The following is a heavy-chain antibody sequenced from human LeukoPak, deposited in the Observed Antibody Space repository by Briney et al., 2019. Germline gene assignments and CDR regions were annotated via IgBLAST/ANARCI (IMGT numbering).Heavy chain of an antibody. Sequence: GGSLRLSCAVSGFTFSNAWMSWFRQAPGKGLEWVGRIRSKTDGGTTEFAAPVKGRFTISGDDSKNTLYLQMNSLKTEDTAVYYCTTRTVTTAGWYWGQGTLVTVSS. V-gene: IGHV3-15*01. CDR3: TTRTVTTAGWY. CDR1: GFTFSNAW. J-gene: IGHJ4*02. D-gene: IGHD4-17*01. CDR2: IRSKTDGGTT.